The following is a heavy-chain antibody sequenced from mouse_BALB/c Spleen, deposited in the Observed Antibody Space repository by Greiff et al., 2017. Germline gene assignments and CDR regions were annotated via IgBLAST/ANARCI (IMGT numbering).Heavy chain of an antibody. CDR2: ISSGSSTI. D-gene: IGHD2-4*01. Sequence: EVMLVESGGGLVQPGGSRKLSCAASGFTFSSFGMHWVRQAPEKGLEWVAYISSGSSTIYYADTVKGRFTISRDNPKNTLFLQMTSLRSEDTAMYYCARSSTMITYYAMDYWGQGTSVTVSS. CDR1: GFTFSSFG. CDR3: ARSSTMITYYAMDY. V-gene: IGHV5-17*02. J-gene: IGHJ4*01.